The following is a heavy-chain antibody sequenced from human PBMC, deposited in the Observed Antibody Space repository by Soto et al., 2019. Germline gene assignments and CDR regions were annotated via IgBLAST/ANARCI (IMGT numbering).Heavy chain of an antibody. CDR1: GDSISSGNYY. CDR2: INYSGST. Sequence: QVQLQESGPGLMKPSQTLSLSCTLSGDSISSGNYYWGWIRHSPGKGLEWLAYINYSGSTYWNQSLRGRITMSVDTWKNQFSLKLRSVTAADTAVYYCARVPPGSGTYFNYYYVMDVWGQGTTVTVSS. CDR3: ARVPPGSGTYFNYYYVMDV. D-gene: IGHD3-10*01. V-gene: IGHV4-30-4*01. J-gene: IGHJ6*02.